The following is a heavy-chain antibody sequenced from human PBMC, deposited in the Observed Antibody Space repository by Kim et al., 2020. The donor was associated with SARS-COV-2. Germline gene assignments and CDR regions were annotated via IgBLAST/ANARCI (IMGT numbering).Heavy chain of an antibody. Sequence: SETLSLTCTVSGGSISSSSYYWGWIRQPPGKGLEWIGSIYYSGSTYYNPSLKSRVTISVDTSKNQFSLKLSSVTAADTAVYYCEGTPSDAAAGTRVYYGMDVWGQGTTVTVSS. J-gene: IGHJ6*02. V-gene: IGHV4-39*01. D-gene: IGHD6-13*01. CDR1: GGSISSSSYY. CDR3: EGTPSDAAAGTRVYYGMDV. CDR2: IYYSGST.